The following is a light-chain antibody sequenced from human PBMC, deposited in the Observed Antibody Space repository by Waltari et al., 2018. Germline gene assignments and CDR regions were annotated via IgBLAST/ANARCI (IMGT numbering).Light chain of an antibody. CDR2: WAS. J-gene: IGKJ2*01. V-gene: IGKV4-1*01. CDR3: QQYYSVPYT. CDR1: QSVYTT. Sequence: DIQMTQSPSTLSASVGDRVIISCRASQSVYTTLAWYQQKPGQPPQLLISWASTRRSGVPDRFSGSGSGTDFTLTISSLQAEDVALYFCQQYYSVPYTFGQGTKVEI.